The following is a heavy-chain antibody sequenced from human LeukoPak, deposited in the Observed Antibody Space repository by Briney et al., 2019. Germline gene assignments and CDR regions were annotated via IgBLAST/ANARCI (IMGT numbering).Heavy chain of an antibody. CDR3: ARSASIRFLEWFVVY. Sequence: GASVKVSCKASGYTFTSYYMHWVRQAPGQGLEWMGIINPSGGSTSYAQKFQGRVTMTRDMSTSTVYMELSSLRSEDTAVYYCARSASIRFLEWFVVYWGQGTLVTVSS. CDR2: INPSGGST. V-gene: IGHV1-46*01. J-gene: IGHJ4*02. CDR1: GYTFTSYY. D-gene: IGHD3-3*01.